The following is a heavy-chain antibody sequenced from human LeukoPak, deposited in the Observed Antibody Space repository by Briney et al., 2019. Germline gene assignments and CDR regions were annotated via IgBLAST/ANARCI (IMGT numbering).Heavy chain of an antibody. J-gene: IGHJ4*02. CDR2: IYTSGST. D-gene: IGHD3-3*01. CDR1: GGSISSYY. Sequence: SETLSLTCTVSGGSISSYYWSWLRQPAGKGLEWIGRIYTSGSTNYNPSLKSRVTMSVDTSKNQFSLKLSSVTAADTAVYYCARGGRSDVLRFLEWSLEYYFDYWGQGTLVTVSS. CDR3: ARGGRSDVLRFLEWSLEYYFDY. V-gene: IGHV4-4*07.